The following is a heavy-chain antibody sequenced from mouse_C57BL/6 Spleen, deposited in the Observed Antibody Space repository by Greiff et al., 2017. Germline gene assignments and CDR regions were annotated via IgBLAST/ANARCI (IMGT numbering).Heavy chain of an antibody. D-gene: IGHD2-5*01. CDR2: INPSTGGT. V-gene: IGHV1-42*01. J-gene: IGHJ4*01. CDR3: AGDGDSNYGVMGD. Sequence: EVQLQQSGPELVKPGASVKISCKASGYSFTGYYMNWVKQSPEKSLEWIGVINPSTGGTTSNQKCKAKATLTVDKSSSTAYMQLKSLTSEDSAVYYCAGDGDSNYGVMGDWGQGTTVTVSS. CDR1: GYSFTGYY.